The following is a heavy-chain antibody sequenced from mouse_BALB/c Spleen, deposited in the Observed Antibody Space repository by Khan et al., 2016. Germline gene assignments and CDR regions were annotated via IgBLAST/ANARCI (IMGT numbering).Heavy chain of an antibody. CDR3: ATALFVY. CDR2: IYPGDGDT. V-gene: IGHV1-87*01. Sequence: QVQLKQSGAELARPGASVRLSCKASGYTSANYWMQWVKQRPGQGLEWIGSIYPGDGDTRYSQKFKDKATLTADKSSSSAYMPLRSVACEYSAVYYCATALFVYWGQGTLVTVSA. CDR1: GYTSANYW. J-gene: IGHJ3*01.